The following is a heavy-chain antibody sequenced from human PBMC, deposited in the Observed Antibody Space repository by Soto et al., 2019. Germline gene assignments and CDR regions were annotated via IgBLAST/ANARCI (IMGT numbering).Heavy chain of an antibody. Sequence: QVQLQESGPGLVKPSQTLSLTCTVSGGFISSGDYYWYWIRQLPGKGLEWIGYIEHSGSSFYNPSLMGRVALALDTSKNQFSLKLNSVTAADTAIYYCAREVVPATVDFYYYYIDFWGKGTTVTVSS. CDR2: IEHSGSS. CDR3: AREVVPATVDFYYYYIDF. V-gene: IGHV4-31*03. CDR1: GGFISSGDYY. D-gene: IGHD2-2*01. J-gene: IGHJ6*03.